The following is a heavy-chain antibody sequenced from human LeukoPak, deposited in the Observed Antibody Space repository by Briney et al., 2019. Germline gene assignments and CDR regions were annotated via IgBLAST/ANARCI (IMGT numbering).Heavy chain of an antibody. D-gene: IGHD6-19*01. CDR3: ATLRRSGWYIGD. V-gene: IGHV1-2*02. CDR2: INPYSGGT. J-gene: IGHJ4*02. CDR1: GYTFSDYY. Sequence: EASVKVSCKASGYTFSDYYMHWVRQAPGQGLEWMGWINPYSGGTNYAEKFQDRVTMTRDTSITTAYMELSSLRSDDTAMYYCATLRRSGWYIGDWGQGTLVTVSS.